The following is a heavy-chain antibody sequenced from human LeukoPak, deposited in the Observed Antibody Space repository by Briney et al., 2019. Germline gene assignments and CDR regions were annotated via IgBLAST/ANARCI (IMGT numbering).Heavy chain of an antibody. D-gene: IGHD2-21*02. CDR3: ARLSFCADYCHNAFDI. CDR1: GGSISGSTYY. J-gene: IGHJ3*02. Sequence: SETLSLTCTVSGGSISGSTYYWGWIRQSPGKGLEWIGNIYYSGSTYYNPSLKSRVTISIDTSKIQFSLKLSSVTAADTAVFYCARLSFCADYCHNAFDIWGQGTMVTVSS. CDR2: IYYSGST. V-gene: IGHV4-39*01.